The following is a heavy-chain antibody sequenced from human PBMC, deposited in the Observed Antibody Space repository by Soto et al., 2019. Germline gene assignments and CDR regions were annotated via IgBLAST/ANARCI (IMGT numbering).Heavy chain of an antibody. D-gene: IGHD3-10*01. CDR2: INPNSGGT. CDR3: ASDNSQVEAYGSGSYSKILFLFNWFDP. Sequence: ASVKVSCKASGYTFTGYYMHWVRQAPGQGLEWMGWINPNSGGTNYAQKFQGRVTMTRDTSISTAYMELSRLRSDDTAVYYCASDNSQVEAYGSGSYSKILFLFNWFDPWGQGTLVTVSS. J-gene: IGHJ5*02. V-gene: IGHV1-2*02. CDR1: GYTFTGYY.